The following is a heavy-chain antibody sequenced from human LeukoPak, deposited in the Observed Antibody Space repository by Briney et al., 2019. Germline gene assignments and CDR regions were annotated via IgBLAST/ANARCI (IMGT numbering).Heavy chain of an antibody. V-gene: IGHV1-8*01. CDR3: ATWRGYSS. Sequence: AASVKVSCKASGYTFTSYDINWVRQATGRGLEWMGWMNPTSGNTGYAQKFQGRVTMSRNTSVTTAYMELSNLRSEDTAVYYCATWRGYSSWSQGTLVTVSS. J-gene: IGHJ5*02. CDR1: GYTFTSYD. D-gene: IGHD5-18*01. CDR2: MNPTSGNT.